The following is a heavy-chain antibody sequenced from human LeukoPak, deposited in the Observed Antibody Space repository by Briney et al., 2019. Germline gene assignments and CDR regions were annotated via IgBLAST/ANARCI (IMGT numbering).Heavy chain of an antibody. CDR1: GFSLSTSAMC. J-gene: IGHJ6*02. Sequence: SGPTLVNPTQTLTLTCTFSGFSLSTSAMCVSWIRQPPGKALEWLARVDWDDGKYYSTSLKTRLVISKDTSKNQVVLTMTNMDPVDTATYYCARIQLVPDYYGMDVWGQGTTVTVSS. CDR2: VDWDDGK. D-gene: IGHD6-13*01. V-gene: IGHV2-70*11. CDR3: ARIQLVPDYYGMDV.